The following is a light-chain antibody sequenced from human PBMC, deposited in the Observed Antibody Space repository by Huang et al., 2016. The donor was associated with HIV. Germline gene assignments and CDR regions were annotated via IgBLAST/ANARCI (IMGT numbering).Light chain of an antibody. V-gene: IGKV3-15*01. CDR3: QQYNDWLT. CDR2: GAS. J-gene: IGKJ1*01. Sequence: EIVMTQSPVTLSVSPGERAALSCRASQSVGTNLAWYQQKPGQAPRLLIYGASTRATGIPFKFSGSGSGTEFTLTISSLQSEDFALYFCQQYNDWLTFGQGTKVEIK. CDR1: QSVGTN.